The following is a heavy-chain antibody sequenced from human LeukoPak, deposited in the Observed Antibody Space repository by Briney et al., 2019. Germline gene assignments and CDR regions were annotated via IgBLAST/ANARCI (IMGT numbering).Heavy chain of an antibody. CDR1: GFTFSSYS. V-gene: IGHV4-39*07. CDR3: ARVKGSSWYVFDY. D-gene: IGHD6-13*01. CDR2: IYYSGST. J-gene: IGHJ4*02. Sequence: GSLRLSCAASGFTFSSYSMNWVRQAPGKGLEWIGSIYYSGSTYYNPSLKSRVTISVDTSKNQFSLKLSSVTAADTAVYYCARVKGSSWYVFDYWGQGTLVTVSS.